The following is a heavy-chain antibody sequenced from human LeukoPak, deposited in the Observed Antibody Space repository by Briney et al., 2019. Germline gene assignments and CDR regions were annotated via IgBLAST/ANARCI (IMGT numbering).Heavy chain of an antibody. D-gene: IGHD4-17*01. V-gene: IGHV4-34*01. CDR1: GGSFSGYY. J-gene: IGHJ5*02. CDR2: INHSGST. CDR3: ARGDGDYGWFDP. Sequence: KASETLSLTCAVYGGSFSGYYWSWIRQPPGKGLEWIGEINHSGSTNYNPSLKSRVTISGDTSTNHFSLKVSSVTAADTAVYYCARGDGDYGWFDPWGQGTLVTVSS.